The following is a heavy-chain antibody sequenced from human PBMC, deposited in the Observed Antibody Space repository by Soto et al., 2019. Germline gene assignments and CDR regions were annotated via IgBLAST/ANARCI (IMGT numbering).Heavy chain of an antibody. Sequence: SETLSLTCTVSGGSISSSSYYWGWIRQPPGKGLEWIGSIYYSGSTYYNPSLKSRVTISVDTSKNQFSLKLSSVTAADTAVYYCARLDIVVVPAASYYYYMDVWGKGTTVTVSS. J-gene: IGHJ6*03. CDR3: ARLDIVVVPAASYYYYMDV. CDR2: IYYSGST. D-gene: IGHD2-2*03. CDR1: GGSISSSSYY. V-gene: IGHV4-39*01.